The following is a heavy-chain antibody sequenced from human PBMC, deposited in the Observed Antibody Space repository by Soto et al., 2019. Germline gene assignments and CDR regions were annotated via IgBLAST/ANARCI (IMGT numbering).Heavy chain of an antibody. CDR3: AHISGYSSGWSYYYYYGMDV. J-gene: IGHJ6*02. CDR1: GFSLSTSGVG. CDR2: IYWNDDK. V-gene: IGHV2-5*01. D-gene: IGHD6-19*01. Sequence: ESGPTLVNPTQTLTLTCTFSGFSLSTSGVGVGWIRQPPGKALEWLALIYWNDDKRYSPSLKSRLTITKDTSKNQVVLTMTNMDPVDTATYYCAHISGYSSGWSYYYYYGMDVWGQGTTVTVSS.